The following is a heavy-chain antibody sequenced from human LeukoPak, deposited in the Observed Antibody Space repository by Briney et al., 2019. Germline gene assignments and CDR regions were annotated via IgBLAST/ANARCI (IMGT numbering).Heavy chain of an antibody. CDR3: TTDLGTYYHGSQRLIPIDY. CDR2: IKSKTDGETT. V-gene: IGHV3-15*01. CDR1: GGSISSSNW. D-gene: IGHD3-10*01. Sequence: PSGTLSLTCAVSGGSISSSNWWSWVRQAPGKGLEWIGRIKSKTDGETTNYAEPVRGRFTISRDDSKSAVYLQMNSLKIEDTAVYYCTTDLGTYYHGSQRLIPIDYWGQGTLVTVSS. J-gene: IGHJ4*02.